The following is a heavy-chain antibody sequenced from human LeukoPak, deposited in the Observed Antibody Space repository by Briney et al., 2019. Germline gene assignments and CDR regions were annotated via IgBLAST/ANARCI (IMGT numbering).Heavy chain of an antibody. V-gene: IGHV4-61*02. Sequence: SETLSLTRAVSGGSISSGSYYWSWIRQPAGKGLEWIGRIYTSGSTNYNPSLKSRVAISVDTSKNQFSLNLNSLTAADTAVYYCAREDYSYPTSGPFDPWGQGTLVTVSS. CDR2: IYTSGST. CDR1: GGSISSGSYY. J-gene: IGHJ5*02. D-gene: IGHD4-11*01. CDR3: AREDYSYPTSGPFDP.